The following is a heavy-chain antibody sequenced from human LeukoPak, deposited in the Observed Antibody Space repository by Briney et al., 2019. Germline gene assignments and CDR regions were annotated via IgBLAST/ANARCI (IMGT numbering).Heavy chain of an antibody. Sequence: GGSLRLSCAASGFTFSSYAMHWVRQAPGKGLEWVAVISYDGSNKYYADSVKGRFTISRDNSKNTLYLQMNSLRAEDTAVYYCAKDGLYSSSSLEYFQHWGQGTLVTVSS. J-gene: IGHJ1*01. CDR2: ISYDGSNK. D-gene: IGHD6-6*01. V-gene: IGHV3-30-3*01. CDR1: GFTFSSYA. CDR3: AKDGLYSSSSLEYFQH.